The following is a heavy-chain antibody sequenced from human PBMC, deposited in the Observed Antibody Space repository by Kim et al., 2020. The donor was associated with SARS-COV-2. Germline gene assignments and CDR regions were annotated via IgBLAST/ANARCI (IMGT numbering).Heavy chain of an antibody. D-gene: IGHD3-10*01. CDR3: ARAFRGGRITLVRGVNWFDP. V-gene: IGHV4-34*01. J-gene: IGHJ5*02. CDR1: GGSFSGYY. CDR2: INHSGST. Sequence: SETLSLTCAVYGGSFSGYYWSWIRQPPWKGLEWIGEINHSGSTNYSPSLKSRVTISLDTSKNQFSLRLTSVTAADTAVFYCARAFRGGRITLVRGVNWFDPWGQGTLVTVSS.